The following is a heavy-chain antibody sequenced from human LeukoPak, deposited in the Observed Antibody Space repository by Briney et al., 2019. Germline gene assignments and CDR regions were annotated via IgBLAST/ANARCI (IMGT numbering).Heavy chain of an antibody. V-gene: IGHV4-4*02. CDR1: GGSISSSNW. D-gene: IGHD5-12*01. CDR2: IYHSGST. CDR3: VRHDGRGGATMGALDS. Sequence: PSGTLSLTCAVSGGSISSSNWWSWVRQPPGKGLEWIGEIYHSGSTNYNPSLKSRVTISVDKSKNQFSLKLSSVTAADTAVYYCVRHDGRGGATMGALDSWGQGSLVTVSS. J-gene: IGHJ4*02.